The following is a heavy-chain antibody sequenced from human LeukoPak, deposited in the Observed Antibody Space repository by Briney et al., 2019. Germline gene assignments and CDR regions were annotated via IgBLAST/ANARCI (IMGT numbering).Heavy chain of an antibody. J-gene: IGHJ4*02. CDR1: GFTFSSYA. CDR3: TRWTTVTIFEY. V-gene: IGHV3-49*04. Sequence: GGSLRLSCAASGFTFSSYAMTWVRQAPGKGLEWVASIRTTPHGGTTEYAASVQGRFTISRDDSKSIAYLQMNSLKTEDTAVYYCTRWTTVTIFEYWGQGTLVTVSS. D-gene: IGHD4-17*01. CDR2: IRTTPHGGTT.